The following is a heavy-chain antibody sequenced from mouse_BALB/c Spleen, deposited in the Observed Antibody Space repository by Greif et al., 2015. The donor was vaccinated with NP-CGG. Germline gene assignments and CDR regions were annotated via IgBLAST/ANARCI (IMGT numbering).Heavy chain of an antibody. D-gene: IGHD2-3*01. J-gene: IGHJ4*01. Sequence: VQLQQSGPELVKPGASVKISCKASGYTFTDYNMHWVKQSHGKSLEWIGYIYPYNGGTGYSQKFKSKATLTVDNSSSTAYMELRSLTSEDSAVYYCARSFYDGYPYYYAMDYWGQGTSVTVSS. V-gene: IGHV1S29*02. CDR2: IYPYNGGT. CDR3: ARSFYDGYPYYYAMDY. CDR1: GYTFTDYN.